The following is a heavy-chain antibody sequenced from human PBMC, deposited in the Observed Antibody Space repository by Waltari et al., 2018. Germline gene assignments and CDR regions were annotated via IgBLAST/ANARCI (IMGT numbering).Heavy chain of an antibody. J-gene: IGHJ4*02. CDR1: GFPFSSYS. D-gene: IGHD4-17*01. Sequence: EVQLVESGGGLVQPGGSLRLSCAASGFPFSSYSMNWVRQAPGKGLEWVSYISSSSSIMYYADSVRGRFTISRDNAKNSLYLQMNSLRADDTAVYYCARGGYGDYVSNFDYWGQGTLVTVSS. V-gene: IGHV3-48*01. CDR2: ISSSSSIM. CDR3: ARGGYGDYVSNFDY.